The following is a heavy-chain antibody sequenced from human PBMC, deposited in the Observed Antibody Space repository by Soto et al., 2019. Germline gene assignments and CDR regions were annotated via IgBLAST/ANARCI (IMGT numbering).Heavy chain of an antibody. D-gene: IGHD2-15*01. Sequence: QVQLVQSGAEVKKPGSSVKVSCKASGGTFSSYAINWVRQAPGQGLEWMGGIIPIFGTANYAQKFQGRVTITADESTSTAYTELSSLRSEDTAVSYCARRCGGSSYYSYGMDVWGQGTTVTVSS. J-gene: IGHJ6*02. CDR1: GGTFSSYA. V-gene: IGHV1-69*12. CDR2: IIPIFGTA. CDR3: ARRCGGSSYYSYGMDV.